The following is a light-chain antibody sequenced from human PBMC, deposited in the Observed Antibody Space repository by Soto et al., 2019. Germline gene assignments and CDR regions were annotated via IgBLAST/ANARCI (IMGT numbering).Light chain of an antibody. CDR2: GAS. V-gene: IGKV1-9*01. CDR3: QQLNIFPIP. CDR1: QGIANF. Sequence: IQLTQSPSSLSASVGDRVTISCRASQGIANFLAWYQQKPGKAPKLLIYGASTLQSGVPSRFSGSGSGTDFTLTIGSLQPEVFATYYCQQLNIFPIPFGPGTKWISN. J-gene: IGKJ3*01.